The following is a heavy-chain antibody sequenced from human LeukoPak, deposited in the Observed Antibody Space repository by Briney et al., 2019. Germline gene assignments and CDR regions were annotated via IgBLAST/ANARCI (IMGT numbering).Heavy chain of an antibody. CDR2: IYYSGST. V-gene: IGHV4-59*01. CDR1: GGSINSYY. CDR3: ARLFHPALSGNYPFDY. J-gene: IGHJ4*02. Sequence: PSETLSLTCTVSGGSINSYYWSWHRQPPGKGLEWIAYIYYSGSTSYNPSLRSRVTISVDTSKNQFSLKLNSVTAADTAMYYCARLFHPALSGNYPFDYWGQGTLVTVSS. D-gene: IGHD1-26*01.